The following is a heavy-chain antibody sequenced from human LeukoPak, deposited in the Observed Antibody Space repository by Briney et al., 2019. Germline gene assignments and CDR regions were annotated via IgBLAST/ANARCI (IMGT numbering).Heavy chain of an antibody. CDR3: ASQYYDILTGYYTAPFDY. CDR2: IYYSGST. Sequence: PSETLSLTCTVSGGSISSYYWSWIRQPPGKGLEWIGYIYYSGSTNYNPSLKSRVTISVDTSKNQFSMKLSSVPAADTAVYYCASQYYDILTGYYTAPFDYWGQGTLVTVSS. J-gene: IGHJ4*02. V-gene: IGHV4-59*01. D-gene: IGHD3-9*01. CDR1: GGSISSYY.